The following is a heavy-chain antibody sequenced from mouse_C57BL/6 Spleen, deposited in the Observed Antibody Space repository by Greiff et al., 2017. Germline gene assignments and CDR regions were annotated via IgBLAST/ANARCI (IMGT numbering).Heavy chain of an antibody. Sequence: EVQLQESGPELVKPGASVKISCKASGYSFTGYYMNWVKQSPEKSLEWIGEINPSTGGTTYNQKFKAKATLTVDKSSTTAYMQLKSLTSEDSAVYYCARWHYYGSSSPFAYWGQGTLVTVSA. CDR2: INPSTGGT. J-gene: IGHJ3*01. CDR1: GYSFTGYY. CDR3: ARWHYYGSSSPFAY. V-gene: IGHV1-42*01. D-gene: IGHD1-1*01.